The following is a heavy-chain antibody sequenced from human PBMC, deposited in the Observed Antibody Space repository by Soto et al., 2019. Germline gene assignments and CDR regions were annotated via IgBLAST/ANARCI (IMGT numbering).Heavy chain of an antibody. CDR2: INQGASEK. J-gene: IGHJ4*02. CDR3: ARVVAAAGRLYYIDY. Sequence: PGGSLRLSCAASGFTFSSYWMAWVRQAPGKGLEWVAKINQGASEKYYVDSVKGRFTISRDNAKNSLYLQMNSLRAEDTALYYCARVVAAAGRLYYIDYWGQGTLVTVSS. V-gene: IGHV3-7*01. CDR1: GFTFSSYW. D-gene: IGHD6-13*01.